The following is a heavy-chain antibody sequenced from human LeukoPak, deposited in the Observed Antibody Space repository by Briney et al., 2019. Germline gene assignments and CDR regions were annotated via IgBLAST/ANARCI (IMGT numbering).Heavy chain of an antibody. V-gene: IGHV3-21*01. J-gene: IGHJ3*02. Sequence: PGGSVRLSCAASGFTFSSYRMNWVRQAPGKGLEGVSSSSSSSSYIYYAESVKGRFTISIDNAKNSLYLQVNSLRAEDTAVYYCARATAGEWELISTPGAFDIWGQGTMVTVSS. CDR3: ARATAGEWELISTPGAFDI. CDR1: GFTFSSYR. CDR2: SSSSSSYI. D-gene: IGHD1-26*01.